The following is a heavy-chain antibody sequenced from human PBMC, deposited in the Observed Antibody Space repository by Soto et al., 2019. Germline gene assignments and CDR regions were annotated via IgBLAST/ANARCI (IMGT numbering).Heavy chain of an antibody. CDR3: ARHLVVVVAATTDYGMDV. CDR2: ISAYNGNT. D-gene: IGHD2-15*01. V-gene: IGHV1-18*01. J-gene: IGHJ6*02. Sequence: GASVKVSCKASGYTFTIYGISGVLQSPLRWREGMGWISAYNGNTNYAQKLQGRVTMTTDTSTSTAYMELRSLRSDDTAVYYCARHLVVVVAATTDYGMDVWGQGTTVTVSS. CDR1: GYTFTIYG.